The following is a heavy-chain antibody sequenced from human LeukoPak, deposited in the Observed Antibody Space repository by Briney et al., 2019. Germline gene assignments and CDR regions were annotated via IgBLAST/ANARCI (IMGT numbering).Heavy chain of an antibody. J-gene: IGHJ2*01. D-gene: IGHD3-10*01. V-gene: IGHV3-23*01. Sequence: YPGGSLTLSCAASGFTFSSYAMSWVRQAPGKGLEWVSAISGSGGSTNYADSVKGRFTISRDNAKNTLYLQMNSLRAEDTAVYYCAKWTGDVTQSVGYFDLWGRGTLVTVSS. CDR3: AKWTGDVTQSVGYFDL. CDR2: ISGSGGST. CDR1: GFTFSSYA.